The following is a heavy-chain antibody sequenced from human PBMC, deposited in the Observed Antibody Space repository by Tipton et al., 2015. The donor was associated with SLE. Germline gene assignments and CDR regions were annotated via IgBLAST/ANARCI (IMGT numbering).Heavy chain of an antibody. Sequence: LRLSCTVSGGSITSSGFYWGWFRQPPGKGLGWIGSIDYSGRTYYTPSLKSQVTISVYTSKNQFSLRLSSVTAADTAVYYCARHFPRHYDSRTYSEAFDIWGQGTMVTVSS. CDR1: GGSITSSGFY. CDR2: IDYSGRT. V-gene: IGHV4-39*01. D-gene: IGHD3-22*01. J-gene: IGHJ3*02. CDR3: ARHFPRHYDSRTYSEAFDI.